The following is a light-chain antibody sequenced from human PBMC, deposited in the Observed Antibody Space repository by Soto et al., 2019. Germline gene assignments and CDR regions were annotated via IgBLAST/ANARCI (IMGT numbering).Light chain of an antibody. V-gene: IGKV3-15*01. Sequence: EIVMTHSPVTLSVSPCERATLSSRASQNISRSLAWYQQKPGQGPSLLIYGTSTGAGGVPARFSGGGSGTEFTLTITSLQSEDFAVYYCHQYNGWPRTFGQGTKV. J-gene: IGKJ1*01. CDR2: GTS. CDR1: QNISRS. CDR3: HQYNGWPRT.